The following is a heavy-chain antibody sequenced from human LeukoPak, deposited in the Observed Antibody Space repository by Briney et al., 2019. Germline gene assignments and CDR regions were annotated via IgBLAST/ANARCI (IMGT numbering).Heavy chain of an antibody. Sequence: PSETLSLTCTVSGGSISRGGYYWSWIRQHPGKGLEWIGYIYYSGSTYYNPSLKSRVTISVDTSKNQFSLKLSSVTAADTAVYYCAVELGYCSSTSCYGSWFDPWGQGTLVTVSS. V-gene: IGHV4-31*03. CDR1: GGSISRGGYY. D-gene: IGHD2-2*01. J-gene: IGHJ5*02. CDR2: IYYSGST. CDR3: AVELGYCSSTSCYGSWFDP.